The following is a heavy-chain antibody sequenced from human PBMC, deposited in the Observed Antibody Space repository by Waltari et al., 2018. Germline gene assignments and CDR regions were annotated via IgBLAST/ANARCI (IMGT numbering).Heavy chain of an antibody. D-gene: IGHD3-16*01. CDR2: IKQDGSEK. V-gene: IGHV3-7*01. CDR3: AGDTWGSRYYYFDY. CDR1: GFTFSSYW. J-gene: IGHJ4*02. Sequence: EVQLVESGGGLVQPGGSLRLSCASSGFTFSSYWMSWVRQAPGKGLEWVANIKQDGSEKYYVDSVKGRFTISRDNAKNSLYLQMNSLRAEDTAVYYCAGDTWGSRYYYFDYWGQGTLVTVSS.